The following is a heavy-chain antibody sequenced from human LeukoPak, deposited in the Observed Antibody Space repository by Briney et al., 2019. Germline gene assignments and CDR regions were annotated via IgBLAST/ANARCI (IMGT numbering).Heavy chain of an antibody. CDR2: IGTAGDNT. CDR3: AKDLKSSGWDFDY. Sequence: GGSLRLSCAASGLTFNTYAMSWVRRAPGKGLEWVSAIGTAGDNTYYADSVKGRFTNSRDNSKSTLYLQMDSLRAEDTAVYYCAKDLKSSGWDFDYWGQGTLVTVSS. CDR1: GLTFNTYA. J-gene: IGHJ4*02. D-gene: IGHD6-19*01. V-gene: IGHV3-23*01.